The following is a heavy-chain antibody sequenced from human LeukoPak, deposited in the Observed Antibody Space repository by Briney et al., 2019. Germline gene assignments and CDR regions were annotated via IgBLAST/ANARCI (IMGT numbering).Heavy chain of an antibody. V-gene: IGHV1-46*01. CDR2: INPSGGST. CDR3: ARVSVTTEFDY. D-gene: IGHD4-17*01. CDR1: GYTFTNYF. Sequence: ASVKVSCKASGYTFTNYFMHWVRQAPGQGRVWMGIINPSGGSTSYAQKFQGRVTMTRDTSTSTVYMELNSLGPEDTAVYYCARVSVTTEFDYWGQGTLVAVSS. J-gene: IGHJ4*02.